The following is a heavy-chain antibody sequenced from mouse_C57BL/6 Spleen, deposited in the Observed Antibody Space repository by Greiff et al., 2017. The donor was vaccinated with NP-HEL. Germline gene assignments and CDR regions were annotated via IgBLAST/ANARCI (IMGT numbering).Heavy chain of an antibody. V-gene: IGHV5-4*01. D-gene: IGHD1-1*01. Sequence: EVHLVESGGGLVKPGGSLKLSCAASGFTFSSYAMSWVRQTPEKRLEWVATISDGGSYTYYPDNVKGRFTISRGNAKNNLYLQMSHLKSEDTAMYYCARDPYYGSSYGYFDVWGTGTTVTVSS. CDR3: ARDPYYGSSYGYFDV. CDR1: GFTFSSYA. J-gene: IGHJ1*03. CDR2: ISDGGSYT.